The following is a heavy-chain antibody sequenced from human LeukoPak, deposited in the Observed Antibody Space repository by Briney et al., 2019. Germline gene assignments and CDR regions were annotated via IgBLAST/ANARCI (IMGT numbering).Heavy chain of an antibody. CDR3: ARAADYYDSSGYYPYYFDY. CDR1: GFTSSSYS. Sequence: PGGSLRLSCAASGFTSSSYSMNWVRQAPGKGLEWVSSISSGSTYIYYADSVKGRFTISRDNAKNSLYLQMNSLRAEDTALYYCARAADYYDSSGYYPYYFDYWGQGTLVTVSS. CDR2: ISSGSTYI. D-gene: IGHD3-22*01. J-gene: IGHJ4*02. V-gene: IGHV3-21*04.